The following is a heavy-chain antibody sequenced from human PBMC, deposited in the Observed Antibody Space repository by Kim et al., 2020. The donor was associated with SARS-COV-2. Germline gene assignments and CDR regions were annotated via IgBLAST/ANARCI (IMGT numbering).Heavy chain of an antibody. J-gene: IGHJ4*02. Sequence: TYYADSVQVRFTISRDNSKNTLYLQMNSLRAEDTAVYYCAKVQSGTDVDYWGQGTLVTVSS. CDR3: AKVQSGTDVDY. V-gene: IGHV3-23*01. CDR2: T. D-gene: IGHD1-26*01.